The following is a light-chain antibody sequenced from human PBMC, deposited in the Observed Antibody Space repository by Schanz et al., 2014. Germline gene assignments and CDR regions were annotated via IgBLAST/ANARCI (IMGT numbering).Light chain of an antibody. Sequence: EIVLTQSPGTLSLSPGERGTISCRASQSVDRNYFAWYQQRPDQAPRLLIYDASNRATGIPARFSGSGSGTEFTLTISSLQPDDFATYYCQQYNSYSGTFGQGTKVEIK. J-gene: IGKJ1*01. CDR3: QQYNSYSGT. CDR1: QSVDRNY. CDR2: DAS. V-gene: IGKV3-20*01.